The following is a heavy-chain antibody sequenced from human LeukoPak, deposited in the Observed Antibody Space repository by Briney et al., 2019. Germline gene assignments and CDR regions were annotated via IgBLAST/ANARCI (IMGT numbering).Heavy chain of an antibody. CDR3: ARATRYCSSTSCYANAAFYYYYYMDV. Sequence: SETLSLTCAVYGGSFSGYYWSWIRQPPGKGLEWIGEINHSGSTNYNPSLKSRVTISVDTSKNQFSLKLSSVTAADTAVYYCARATRYCSSTSCYANAAFYYYYYMDVWGKGTTVTVSS. CDR1: GGSFSGYY. V-gene: IGHV4-34*01. D-gene: IGHD2-2*01. J-gene: IGHJ6*03. CDR2: INHSGST.